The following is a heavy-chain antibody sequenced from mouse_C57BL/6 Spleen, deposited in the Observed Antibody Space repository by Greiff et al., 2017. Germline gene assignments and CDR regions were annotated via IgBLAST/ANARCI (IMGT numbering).Heavy chain of an antibody. J-gene: IGHJ3*01. Sequence: QVQLQQPGAELVTPGASVKMSCKASGYTFTSYWITWVKQRPGQGLAWIGDIYPGSGSTNYNEKFKSKATLTVDASSSTAYMQLSSLTAEDSAVYYCARDGGYDRAYWGQGTLVTVSA. V-gene: IGHV1-55*01. CDR2: IYPGSGST. CDR1: GYTFTSYW. D-gene: IGHD2-3*01. CDR3: ARDGGYDRAY.